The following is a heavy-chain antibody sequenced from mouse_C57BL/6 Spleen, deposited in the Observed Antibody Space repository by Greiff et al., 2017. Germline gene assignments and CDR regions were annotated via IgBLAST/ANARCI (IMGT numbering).Heavy chain of an antibody. Sequence: VQLQQSGAELVRPGSSVKLSCKASGYTFTSYWMHWVKQRPIQGLEWIGNIDPSDSETHYNQKFKDKATLTVDKSSSTAYMQLSSLTSEDSAVYYCARERDYDGYYGDYWGQGTSVTVSS. J-gene: IGHJ4*01. V-gene: IGHV1-52*01. D-gene: IGHD2-3*01. CDR1: GYTFTSYW. CDR3: ARERDYDGYYGDY. CDR2: IDPSDSET.